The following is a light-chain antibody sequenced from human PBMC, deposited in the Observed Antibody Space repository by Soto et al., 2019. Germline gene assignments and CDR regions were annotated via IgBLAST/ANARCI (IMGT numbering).Light chain of an antibody. V-gene: IGKV1-9*01. CDR3: QQVKTYPRT. Sequence: DIHFTQPPSFLSASVGDRVTISCRPSQAVPNNMAWYQQKPGKPPKLLIYEESTLHSGVPSRFSGRKSGTQFTLTIDRLQPEDFATYYCQQVKTYPRTFGGGTKVDIK. CDR1: QAVPNN. J-gene: IGKJ4*01. CDR2: EES.